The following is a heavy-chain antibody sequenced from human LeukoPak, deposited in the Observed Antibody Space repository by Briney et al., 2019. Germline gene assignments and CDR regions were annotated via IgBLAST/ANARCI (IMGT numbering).Heavy chain of an antibody. CDR2: INTDGSST. J-gene: IGHJ3*02. CDR1: GFTFSSYW. Sequence: GGSLRLSCAASGFTFSSYWMHWVRQAPGKGLVWVSRINTDGSSTSYADSVKGRFTISRDNAKNTLYLQMNSLRAEDTAVYYCARESLYYDILTGYFLDAFDIWGQGTMVTVSS. CDR3: ARESLYYDILTGYFLDAFDI. V-gene: IGHV3-74*01. D-gene: IGHD3-9*01.